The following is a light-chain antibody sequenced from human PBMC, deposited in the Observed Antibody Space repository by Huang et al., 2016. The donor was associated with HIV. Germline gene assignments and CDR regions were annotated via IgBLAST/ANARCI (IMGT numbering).Light chain of an antibody. CDR2: GAS. V-gene: IGKV3-15*01. CDR1: QNIRTN. Sequence: EIVMTQYPATLSVSPGERATLSCSSSQNIRTNVAWYQQKRGQPPRLLIYGASTRAAGIPARFSGSGSGTEFTLILTSLQSEDFAVYYCQHYHDWPPLAFGGGTKVEIK. CDR3: QHYHDWPPLA. J-gene: IGKJ4*01.